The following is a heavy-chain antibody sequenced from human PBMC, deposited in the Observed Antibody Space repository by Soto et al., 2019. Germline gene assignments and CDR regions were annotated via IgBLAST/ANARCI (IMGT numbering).Heavy chain of an antibody. V-gene: IGHV1-46*01. CDR3: ARDRVSIVLVPAAIGY. CDR2: INPSGGGT. J-gene: IGHJ4*02. CDR1: GYTSTSYY. Sequence: QVQLVQSGAEVKKPGASVKVSCKASGYTSTSYYMHWVRQAPGQGLEWMGIINPSGGGTSYAQKFQGRVTMTRDTSTSTVYMELSSLRSEDTAVYYCARDRVSIVLVPAAIGYWGQGTLVTVSS. D-gene: IGHD2-2*02.